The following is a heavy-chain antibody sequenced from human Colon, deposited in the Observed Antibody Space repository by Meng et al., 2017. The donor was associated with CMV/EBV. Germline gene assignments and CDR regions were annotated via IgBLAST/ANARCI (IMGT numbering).Heavy chain of an antibody. D-gene: IGHD1-14*01. V-gene: IGHV4-59*11. CDR2: IYYSGST. Sequence: GSLSLTCTVSGASLTNPHWSWIRQPPGKGLEWIGYIYYSGSTNYNPSLKSRVTISADTSRNQFSLKLSSVTAADTAVYYCARDGGNQYFDYWGQGTLVTVSS. J-gene: IGHJ4*02. CDR3: ARDGGNQYFDY. CDR1: GASLTNPH.